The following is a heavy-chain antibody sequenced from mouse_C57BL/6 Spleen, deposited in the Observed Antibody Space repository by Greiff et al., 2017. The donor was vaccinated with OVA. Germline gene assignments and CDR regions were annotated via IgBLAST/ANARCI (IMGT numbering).Heavy chain of an antibody. D-gene: IGHD1-1*01. CDR1: GYTFTSYW. J-gene: IGHJ4*01. CDR3: ARNPYYYGSSYDYAMDY. CDR2: INPSSGYT. V-gene: IGHV1-7*01. Sequence: VQVVESGAELAKPGASVKLSCKASGYTFTSYWMHWVKQRPGQGLEWIGYINPSSGYTKYNQKFKDKATLTADKSSSTAYMQLSSLTYEDSAVYYCARNPYYYGSSYDYAMDYWGQGTSVTVSS.